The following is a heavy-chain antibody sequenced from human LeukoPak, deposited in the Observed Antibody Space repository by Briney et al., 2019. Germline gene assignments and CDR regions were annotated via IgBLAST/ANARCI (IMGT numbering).Heavy chain of an antibody. V-gene: IGHV4-30-4*07. CDR3: ARANTYDGFYFDY. CDR1: GGSISSGDYS. Sequence: SETLSLTCAVSGGSISSGDYSWSWIRQPPGKGLEWIGYIYYTGITYYNPSLKSRATISVDTSKNQFSLKLSSVTAVDTAVYYCARANTYDGFYFDYWGQGTLVTVSS. D-gene: IGHD5-12*01. CDR2: IYYTGIT. J-gene: IGHJ4*02.